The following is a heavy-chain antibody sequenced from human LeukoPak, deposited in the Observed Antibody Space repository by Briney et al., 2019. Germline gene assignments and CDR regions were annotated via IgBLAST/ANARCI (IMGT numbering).Heavy chain of an antibody. V-gene: IGHV6-1*01. CDR3: AREGGGSCYSCAYYYGMDV. CDR2: TYYRSKWYN. D-gene: IGHD2-15*01. CDR1: GDSVSSNSAA. Sequence: PSQILSLTCAISGDSVSSNSAAWNWIRQSPSRGLEWLGRTYYRSKWYNDYAVSVKSRITINPDTSKNQFSLQLNSVTPEDTAVYYCAREGGGSCYSCAYYYGMDVWGQGTTVTVSS. J-gene: IGHJ6*02.